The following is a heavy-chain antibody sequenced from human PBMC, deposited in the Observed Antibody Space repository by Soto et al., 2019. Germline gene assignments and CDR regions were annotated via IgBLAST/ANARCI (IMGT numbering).Heavy chain of an antibody. CDR3: AKLGSSSWSPHYYFDY. CDR1: GFTFNNYA. J-gene: IGHJ4*02. CDR2: ITDIGDDT. Sequence: EVQLLESGGGLVQPGGSLRLSCAASGFTFNNYAMGWVRQAPGKGLEWVSAITDIGDDTYYIDSVKGRFTISRDNSKSTLYLQMNRLRAEDTAIYYCAKLGSSSWSPHYYFDYWGQGTLVTVSS. V-gene: IGHV3-23*01. D-gene: IGHD2-2*01.